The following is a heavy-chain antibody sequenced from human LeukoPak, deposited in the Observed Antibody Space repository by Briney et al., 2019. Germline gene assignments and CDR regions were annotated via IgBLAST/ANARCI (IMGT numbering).Heavy chain of an antibody. J-gene: IGHJ4*02. V-gene: IGHV1-69*04. CDR2: IIPILGIA. CDR3: ARDRILRFLDSADYGYFDY. D-gene: IGHD3-3*01. Sequence: ASVKVSCKASGGTFSSYAISWVRQAPGQGLEWMGRIIPILGIANYAQKFQGRVTITADKSTSTAYMGLSSLRSEDTAVYYCARDRILRFLDSADYGYFDYWGQGTLVTVSS. CDR1: GGTFSSYA.